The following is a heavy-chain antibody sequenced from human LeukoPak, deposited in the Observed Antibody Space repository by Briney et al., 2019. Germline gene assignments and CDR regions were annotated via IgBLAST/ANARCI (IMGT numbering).Heavy chain of an antibody. CDR3: ARTXPITIFGVPFPGY. CDR1: GYTFTGYY. Sequence: ASVKVSCKASGYTFTGYYMHWVRQAPGQGLEWMGWINPNSGGTNYAQKFQGRVTMTRDTSISTAYMELSRLRSDDTAVYYCARTXPITIFGVPFPGYWGQGTLVTVSS. V-gene: IGHV1-2*02. D-gene: IGHD3-3*01. CDR2: INPNSGGT. J-gene: IGHJ4*02.